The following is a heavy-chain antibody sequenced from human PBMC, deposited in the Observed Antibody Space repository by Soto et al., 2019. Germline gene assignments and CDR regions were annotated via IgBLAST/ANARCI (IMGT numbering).Heavy chain of an antibody. CDR1: GFTFSSYA. CDR3: AKDARELVPSHWFDL. D-gene: IGHD6-13*01. CDR2: ITGSGGNT. J-gene: IGHJ5*02. V-gene: IGHV3-23*01. Sequence: GGSLRLSCAASGFTFSSYAMSWVRQAPGKGLEWVSSITGSGGNTYYADSVKGRFTISRDNSKNTLYLQMNSLRAEDTALYYCAKDARELVPSHWFDLWGQGTLVPVSS.